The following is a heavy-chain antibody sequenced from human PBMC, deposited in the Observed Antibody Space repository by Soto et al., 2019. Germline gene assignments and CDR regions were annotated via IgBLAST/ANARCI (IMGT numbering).Heavy chain of an antibody. Sequence: GGSLRLSCAASGFTFSSYGMHWVRQAPGKGLEWVAVIWYDGSNKYYADSVKGRFTISRDNSKNTLYLQMNSLRAEDTAVYYCARAHEVVTTFYYYYMDVWGKGTTVTVSS. CDR3: ARAHEVVTTFYYYYMDV. J-gene: IGHJ6*03. D-gene: IGHD4-4*01. CDR2: IWYDGSNK. V-gene: IGHV3-33*01. CDR1: GFTFSSYG.